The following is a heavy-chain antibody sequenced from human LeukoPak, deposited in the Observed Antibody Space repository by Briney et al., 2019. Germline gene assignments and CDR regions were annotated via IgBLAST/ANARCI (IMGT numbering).Heavy chain of an antibody. Sequence: PSETLSLTCTVSGGSISSYYWSWIRQPPGKGLEWIGYIYYSGSTNYNPSLKSRVTTSVDTSKNQFSLKLSSVTAADTAVYYCARDFVRYGGYGLWGQGTLVTVSS. CDR3: ARDFVRYGGYGL. D-gene: IGHD5-12*01. J-gene: IGHJ4*02. CDR2: IYYSGST. V-gene: IGHV4-59*12. CDR1: GGSISSYY.